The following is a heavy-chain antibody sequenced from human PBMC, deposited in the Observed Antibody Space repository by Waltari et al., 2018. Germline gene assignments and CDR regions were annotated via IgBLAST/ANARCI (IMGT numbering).Heavy chain of an antibody. CDR3: AKAELPLSITIFGVVISGYYYGMDV. D-gene: IGHD3-3*01. Sequence: EVQLVESGGGLVQPGRSLRLSCAASGFTFDDYAMHWVRQAPGKGLEWVSGISWNSGSIGYADSVKGRFTISRDNAKNSLYLQMNSLRAEDTALYYCAKAELPLSITIFGVVISGYYYGMDVWGQGTTVTVSS. CDR2: ISWNSGSI. J-gene: IGHJ6*02. V-gene: IGHV3-9*01. CDR1: GFTFDDYA.